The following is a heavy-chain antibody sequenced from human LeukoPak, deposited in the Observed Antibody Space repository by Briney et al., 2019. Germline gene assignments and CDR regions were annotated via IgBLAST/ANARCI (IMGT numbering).Heavy chain of an antibody. CDR2: ISYDGSNK. V-gene: IGHV3-30*18. Sequence: PGRSLRLSCAASGFTFSSYGMHWVRQAPGKGLEWVAVISYDGSNKYYADSVKGRFTISRDNSKNTLYLQMNSLRAEDTAVYYCAKPDYGDYGYYFDYWGQGTLVTVSS. D-gene: IGHD4-17*01. CDR3: AKPDYGDYGYYFDY. J-gene: IGHJ4*02. CDR1: GFTFSSYG.